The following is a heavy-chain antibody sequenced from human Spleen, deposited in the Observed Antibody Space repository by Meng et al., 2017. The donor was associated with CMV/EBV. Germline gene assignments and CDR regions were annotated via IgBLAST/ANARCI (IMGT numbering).Heavy chain of an antibody. CDR1: GYTLTDLS. D-gene: IGHD2/OR15-2a*01. J-gene: IGHJ3*02. V-gene: IGHV1-24*01. CDR3: ASDRDWVFYYAFDI. Sequence: ASVKVSCKSSGYTLTDLSMHWVRQAPGKGLEWMGGFDPEDGKTIYAQKFQGRVTMTEDTSTDTAYMELSSLRSDDTAMYYCASDRDWVFYYAFDIWGQGTMVTVSS. CDR2: FDPEDGKT.